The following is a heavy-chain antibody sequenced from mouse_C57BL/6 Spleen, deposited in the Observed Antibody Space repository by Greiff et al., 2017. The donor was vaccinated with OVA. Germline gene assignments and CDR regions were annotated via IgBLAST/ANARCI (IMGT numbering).Heavy chain of an antibody. CDR2: IDPSDSYT. CDR3: ARVADYGSSYNY. D-gene: IGHD1-1*01. Sequence: VQLQQPGAELVKPGASVKLSCKASGYTFTSYWMQWVKQRPGQGLEWIGEIDPSDSYTNYNQKFKGKATLTVDTSSSTAYMQLSSLTSEDSAVYYCARVADYGSSYNYWGQGTTLTVSS. V-gene: IGHV1-50*01. CDR1: GYTFTSYW. J-gene: IGHJ2*01.